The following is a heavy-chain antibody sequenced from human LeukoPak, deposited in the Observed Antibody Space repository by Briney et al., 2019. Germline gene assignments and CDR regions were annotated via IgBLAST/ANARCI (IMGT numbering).Heavy chain of an antibody. CDR1: GSSFTSYW. J-gene: IGHJ6*02. CDR3: ARHAGTTAYYYGMDV. CDR2: IYPGDSDT. V-gene: IGHV5-51*01. D-gene: IGHD1-7*01. Sequence: GASLKISCEGSGSSFTSYWIGWVRQLPGKGLEWMGIIYPGDSDTRYSPSFQGQVTISADKSISTAYLQWSSLKASDTAMYYCARHAGTTAYYYGMDVWGQGTTVTVSS.